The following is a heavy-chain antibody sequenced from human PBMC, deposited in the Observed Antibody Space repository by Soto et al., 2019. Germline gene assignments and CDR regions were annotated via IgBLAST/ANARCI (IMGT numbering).Heavy chain of an antibody. V-gene: IGHV4-39*07. CDR3: ARETYGDYVGYFDP. D-gene: IGHD4-17*01. CDR2: FFIGGNP. CDR1: GGSITGGSISSTTYY. J-gene: IGHJ5*02. Sequence: SETLSLTCTVSGGSITGGSISSTTYYWGWMRQPPGKGLEWIASFFIGGNPYYNPSLKSRVIISVDMSKNQFSLKVRSVTAADTAVYYCARETYGDYVGYFDPWGQGIQVTVSS.